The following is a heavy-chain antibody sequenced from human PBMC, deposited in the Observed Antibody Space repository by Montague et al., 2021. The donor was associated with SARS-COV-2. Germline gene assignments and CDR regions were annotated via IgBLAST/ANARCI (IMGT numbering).Heavy chain of an antibody. V-gene: IGHV3-30*04. CDR2: ISYDGSNK. Sequence: SLRLSCAASGFTFSSYAMHWVRRAPGKGLEWVAVISYDGSNKYYADSVKGRFTISRDNSKNTLYLQMNSLRAEDTAVYYCARTYSGSYRGYFDYWGQGTLVTVSS. CDR3: ARTYSGSYRGYFDY. J-gene: IGHJ4*02. CDR1: GFTFSSYA. D-gene: IGHD1-26*01.